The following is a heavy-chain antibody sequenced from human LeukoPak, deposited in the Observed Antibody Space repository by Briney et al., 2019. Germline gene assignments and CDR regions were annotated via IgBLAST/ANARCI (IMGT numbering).Heavy chain of an antibody. V-gene: IGHV3-49*04. D-gene: IGHD2-21*02. J-gene: IGHJ3*02. CDR1: GFTFGDYA. CDR3: TRETDHAFDI. Sequence: GGSQRLSCTASGFTFGDYAMSWVRQAPGKGLEWVGFIRSKAYGGTTEYAASVKGRFTISRDDSKSIAYLQMNSLKTEDTAVYYCTRETDHAFDIWGQGTMVTASS. CDR2: IRSKAYGGTT.